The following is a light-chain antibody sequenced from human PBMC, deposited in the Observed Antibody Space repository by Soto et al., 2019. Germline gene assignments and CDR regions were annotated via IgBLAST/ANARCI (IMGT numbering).Light chain of an antibody. CDR3: QHYGASPKYT. J-gene: IGKJ2*01. V-gene: IGKV3-20*01. CDR2: GAS. Sequence: EIVLTQSPGTLSLSPGQRATLSCRASQSVSSSSLAWYQQRPGQAPRLLIYGASRRATGIPDRFSGSGSGTDFTLTISRLEPEDFAVYYCQHYGASPKYTFGHGTKLEIK. CDR1: QSVSSSS.